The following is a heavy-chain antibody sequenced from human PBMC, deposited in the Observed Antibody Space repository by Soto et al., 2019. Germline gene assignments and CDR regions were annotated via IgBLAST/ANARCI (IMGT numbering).Heavy chain of an antibody. V-gene: IGHV3-23*01. CDR3: AKVVPYCSNTSCYRKRGIMDV. D-gene: IGHD2-2*02. CDR1: GFTFSSYA. CDR2: ISGSGGST. J-gene: IGHJ6*02. Sequence: EVQLLESGGGLVQPGGSLRLSCAASGFTFSSYAMSWVRQAPGKGLEWVSAISGSGGSTYYADSVKGRFTISRDNSKNTLYLQMNSLRAEDTAVYFCAKVVPYCSNTSCYRKRGIMDVWGQRTTVTVSS.